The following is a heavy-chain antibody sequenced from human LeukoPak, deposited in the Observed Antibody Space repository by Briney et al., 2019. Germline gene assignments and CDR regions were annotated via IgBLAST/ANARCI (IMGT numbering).Heavy chain of an antibody. CDR3: AGSGWSRMVDY. D-gene: IGHD6-19*01. CDR2: IIPIFGTA. J-gene: IGHJ4*02. CDR1: GGTFSSYA. Sequence: ASVKVSCKASGGTFSSYAISWVRQAPGQGLEWMGGIIPIFGTANYAQKFQGRVTITADESTSTAYMELSSLRSEDTAVYYCAGSGWSRMVDYWGQGTLVTVSS. V-gene: IGHV1-69*01.